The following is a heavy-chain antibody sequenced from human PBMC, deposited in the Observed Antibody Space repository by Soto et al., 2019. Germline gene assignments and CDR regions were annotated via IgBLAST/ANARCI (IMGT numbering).Heavy chain of an antibody. V-gene: IGHV3-21*01. Sequence: GGSLRLSCAASGFTFSSYSMNWVRQAPGKGLEWVSSISSSSSYIYYADSVKGRFTISRDNAKNSLYLQMNSLRAEDTAVYYYARDSNWNNWYFDLWGRGTLVTISS. CDR3: ARDSNWNNWYFDL. CDR2: ISSSSSYI. D-gene: IGHD1-20*01. J-gene: IGHJ2*01. CDR1: GFTFSSYS.